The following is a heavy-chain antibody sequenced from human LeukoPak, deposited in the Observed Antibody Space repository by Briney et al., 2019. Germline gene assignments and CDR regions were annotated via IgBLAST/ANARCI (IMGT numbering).Heavy chain of an antibody. Sequence: PGGSLTLSCVVSGVTLRAYGMAGGRQAPGKGREGVANMKKDGSERHYADSVKGRSSISRDNSKNSVYLKMDSLRAEDTGLYYCARDHVLALHYWVRGALVTVSS. D-gene: IGHD2-15*01. CDR1: GVTLRAYG. J-gene: IGHJ4*01. CDR2: MKKDGSER. V-gene: IGHV3-7*01. CDR3: ARDHVLALHY.